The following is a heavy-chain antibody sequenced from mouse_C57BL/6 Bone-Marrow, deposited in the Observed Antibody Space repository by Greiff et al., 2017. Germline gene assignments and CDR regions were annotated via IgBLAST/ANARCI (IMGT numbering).Heavy chain of an antibody. CDR3: ARHWGYDY. Sequence: EVKVVESGGGLVQPGESLKLSCESNEYDFPSHDLSWVRKTPEKRLELVAAINSDGGSIYYPDTMQRRFTISRDHTKKALYLQMSSLRSEDTALYYCARHWGYDYWGQGTALTVSS. J-gene: IGHJ2*01. CDR2: INSDGGSI. CDR1: EYDFPSHD. V-gene: IGHV5-2*01.